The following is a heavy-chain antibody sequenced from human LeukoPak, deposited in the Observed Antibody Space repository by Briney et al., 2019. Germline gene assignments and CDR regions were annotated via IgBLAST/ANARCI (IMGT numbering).Heavy chain of an antibody. CDR3: ARDLQQLSLNAFDI. J-gene: IGHJ3*02. Sequence: GGSLRLSCAASGFTVSDIYMSWVRQAPGKGLEWVSSISSSSSYIYYADSVKGRFTISRDNAKNSLYLQMNSLRAEDTAVYYCARDLQQLSLNAFDIWGQGTMVTVSS. V-gene: IGHV3-21*01. CDR1: GFTVSDIY. D-gene: IGHD6-13*01. CDR2: ISSSSSYI.